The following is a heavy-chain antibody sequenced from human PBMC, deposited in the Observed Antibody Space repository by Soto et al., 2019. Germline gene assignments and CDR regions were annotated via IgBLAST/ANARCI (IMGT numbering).Heavy chain of an antibody. J-gene: IGHJ4*02. CDR3: ARRNYDSSGYYYNY. CDR1: GYTFTSYG. D-gene: IGHD3-22*01. CDR2: ISAYNGNT. Sequence: GASVKVSCKASGYTFTSYGISWVRQAPGQGLEWMGWISAYNGNTNYAQRLQGRVTMTTDTSTSTAYMELRSLRSDDTAVYYCARRNYDSSGYYYNYWGQGTLVTVSS. V-gene: IGHV1-18*04.